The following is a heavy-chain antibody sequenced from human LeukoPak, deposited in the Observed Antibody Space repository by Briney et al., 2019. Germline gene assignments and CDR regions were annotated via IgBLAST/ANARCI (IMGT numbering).Heavy chain of an antibody. D-gene: IGHD2-2*01. Sequence: ASVKVSCKASGYTFTSYYMHWVRQAPGQGLEWMGIINPSGGITSYAQKFQGRVTMTRDTSPSTVYMDLSSLRSEDTAVYYCARDSVVPAAPPVYFDYWGQGTLVTVSS. CDR2: INPSGGIT. CDR3: ARDSVVPAAPPVYFDY. J-gene: IGHJ4*02. V-gene: IGHV1-46*01. CDR1: GYTFTSYY.